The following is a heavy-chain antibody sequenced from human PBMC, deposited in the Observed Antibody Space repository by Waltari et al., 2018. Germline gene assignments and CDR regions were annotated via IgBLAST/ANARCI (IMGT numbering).Heavy chain of an antibody. CDR1: GGSISSYY. CDR3: ARYGSYLRSWFDP. CDR2: IYYRGST. J-gene: IGHJ5*02. D-gene: IGHD1-1*01. Sequence: QVQLQESGPGLVKPSETLSITCTVSGGSISSYYWRWLRQPPGKGLEWIGYIYYRGSTNYNPSLKCRVTISVDTSKNQCSLKLSSVTAADAAVYYCARYGSYLRSWFDPWGQGTLVTVSS. V-gene: IGHV4-59*01.